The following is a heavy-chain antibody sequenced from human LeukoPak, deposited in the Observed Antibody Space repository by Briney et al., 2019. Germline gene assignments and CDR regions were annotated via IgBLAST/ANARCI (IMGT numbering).Heavy chain of an antibody. Sequence: KTSETLSLTCTVSGGSISNYYWSWIRQPPGKGLEWIGYIYYSGSTNYNPSLKSRVTISVDTSKNQFSLKLSSVTAADTAVYYCARHGGRGWYKGYYFDYWGQGTLVTVSS. D-gene: IGHD6-19*01. V-gene: IGHV4-59*08. J-gene: IGHJ4*02. CDR3: ARHGGRGWYKGYYFDY. CDR1: GGSISNYY. CDR2: IYYSGST.